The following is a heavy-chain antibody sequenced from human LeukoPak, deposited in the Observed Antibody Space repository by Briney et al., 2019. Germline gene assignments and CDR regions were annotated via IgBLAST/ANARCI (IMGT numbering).Heavy chain of an antibody. D-gene: IGHD3-22*01. CDR3: AREEGGARIVASLLGYYYRHL. CDR2: MCYGGSI. CDR1: GGSISSSSYY. J-gene: IGHJ6*03. Sequence: SETLSLTCTVSGGSISSSSYYWGWLPQPPSEGLVWIGSMCYGGSILYNPSLKSRLTMSVDTSKNQFSLKLSSVTAADTAVYYCAREEGGARIVASLLGYYYRHLWGKGTTVSVSS. V-gene: IGHV4-39*07.